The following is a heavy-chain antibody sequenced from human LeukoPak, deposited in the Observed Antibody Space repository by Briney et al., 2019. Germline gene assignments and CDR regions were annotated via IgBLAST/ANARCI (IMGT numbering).Heavy chain of an antibody. D-gene: IGHD3-9*01. J-gene: IGHJ3*02. V-gene: IGHV3-11*04. CDR2: ISSSGSTI. CDR3: ARYDWYGVFDAFDI. CDR1: GFTFSDYY. Sequence: GGSLRLSCAASGFTFSDYYMSWICQAPGKGLEWVSYISSSGSTIYYADSVKGRFTISRDNSKNTVYLQMDSLRVEDTAVYYCARYDWYGVFDAFDIWGQGTMVTVSS.